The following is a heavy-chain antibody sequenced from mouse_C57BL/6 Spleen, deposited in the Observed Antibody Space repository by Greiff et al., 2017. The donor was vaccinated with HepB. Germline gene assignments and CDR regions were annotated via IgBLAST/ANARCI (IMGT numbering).Heavy chain of an antibody. CDR1: GYAFSSSW. Sequence: VQLQQSGPELVKPGASVKISCKASGYAFSSSWMNWVKQRPGKGLEWIGRIYPGDGDTNYNGKFKGKATLTADKSSSTAYMQLSSLTSEDSAVYFCAREAVGFAYWGQGTLVTVSA. D-gene: IGHD1-1*01. J-gene: IGHJ3*01. CDR2: IYPGDGDT. V-gene: IGHV1-82*01. CDR3: AREAVGFAY.